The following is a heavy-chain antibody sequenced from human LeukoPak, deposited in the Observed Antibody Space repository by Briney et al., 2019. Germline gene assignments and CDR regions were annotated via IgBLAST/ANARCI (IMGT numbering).Heavy chain of an antibody. CDR3: ARGSALFRDGLDYLDY. V-gene: IGHV3-64*01. D-gene: IGHD5-24*01. J-gene: IGHJ4*02. Sequence: GGSLRLSCAASGFTFSRYGMHWVRQAPGKGPEYVSAISSNGGGTYYANSVKGRFTISRDNSKNTLYLQVSSLRAEDMAVYYCARGSALFRDGLDYLDYWGQGTLVTVSS. CDR1: GFTFSRYG. CDR2: ISSNGGGT.